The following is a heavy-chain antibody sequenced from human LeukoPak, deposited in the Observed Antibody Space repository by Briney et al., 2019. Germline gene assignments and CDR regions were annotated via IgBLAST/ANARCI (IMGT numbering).Heavy chain of an antibody. CDR3: YGGNSGGDAFDI. D-gene: IGHD4-23*01. CDR2: ISAYNGNT. V-gene: IGHV1-18*01. CDR1: GYTFTSYG. Sequence: ASVKVSCKASGYTFTSYGISWVRQAPGQGLEWMGWISAYNGNTNYAQKLQGRVTITRNTSISTAYMELSSLRSEDTAVYYCYGGNSGGDAFDIWGQGTMVTVSS. J-gene: IGHJ3*02.